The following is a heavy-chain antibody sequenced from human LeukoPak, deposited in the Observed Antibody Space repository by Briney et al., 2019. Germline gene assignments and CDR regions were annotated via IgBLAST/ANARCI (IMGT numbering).Heavy chain of an antibody. CDR2: LNSDGSST. V-gene: IGHV3-74*01. CDR3: ARWGIVDTAMVRAYYYYYMDV. CDR1: GFTFSNYW. J-gene: IGHJ6*03. D-gene: IGHD5-18*01. Sequence: GGSLRLSCAASGFTFSNYWMHWVRQAPGKGLVWVSRLNSDGSSTNYADSVKGRFTISRDNAKNTLYLQMNSLRAEDTAVYYCARWGIVDTAMVRAYYYYYMDVWGKGTTVTVSS.